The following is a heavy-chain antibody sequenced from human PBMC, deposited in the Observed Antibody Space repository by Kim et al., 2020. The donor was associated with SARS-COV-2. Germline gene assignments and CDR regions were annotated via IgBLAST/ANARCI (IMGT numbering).Heavy chain of an antibody. V-gene: IGHV5-51*01. CDR2: IYPGDSDT. D-gene: IGHD5-12*01. Sequence: GESLKISCKGSGYSFTSYWIGWVRQMPGKGLEWMGIIYPGDSDTRYSPSFQGQVTISADKSISTAYLQGSSLKASDTAMYYCASPGPSGYDWGAVVYWGQGTLFTVSS. J-gene: IGHJ4*02. CDR3: ASPGPSGYDWGAVVY. CDR1: GYSFTSYW.